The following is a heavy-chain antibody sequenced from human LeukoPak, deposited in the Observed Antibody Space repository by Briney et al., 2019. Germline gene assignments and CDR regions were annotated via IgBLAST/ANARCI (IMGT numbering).Heavy chain of an antibody. D-gene: IGHD4-23*01. V-gene: IGHV3-7*01. CDR3: ARDRGYSSFDY. CDR1: AFTFSSYL. Sequence: GGSLRLSCEASAFTFSSYLMSWVRQAPGKGLEWVANIKEDGSEINYVDSVKGRFTISRDNAKNSLFLQMNSLRVEDTAVYYCARDRGYSSFDYWGQGTLVTGSS. J-gene: IGHJ4*02. CDR2: IKEDGSEI.